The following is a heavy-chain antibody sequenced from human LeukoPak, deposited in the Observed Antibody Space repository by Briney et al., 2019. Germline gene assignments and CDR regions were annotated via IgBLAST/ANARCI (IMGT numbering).Heavy chain of an antibody. J-gene: IGHJ1*01. CDR3: ARGDSSSWYSIGGAIEYFQH. CDR2: INPNSGGT. D-gene: IGHD6-13*01. V-gene: IGHV1-2*04. Sequence: GASVKVSCKASGGTFSSYAISWVRQAPGQGLEWMGWINPNSGGTNYAQKFQGWVTMTRDTSISTAYMELSRLRSDDTAVYYCARGDSSSWYSIGGAIEYFQHWGQGTLVTVSS. CDR1: GGTFSSYA.